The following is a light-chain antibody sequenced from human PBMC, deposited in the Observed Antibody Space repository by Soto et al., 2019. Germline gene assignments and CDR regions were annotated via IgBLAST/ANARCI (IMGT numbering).Light chain of an antibody. CDR1: QGISSY. V-gene: IGKV1-9*01. J-gene: IGKJ4*01. CDR3: QQLNSYPQIT. Sequence: DIQLTQSPSFLSASVGDRVTITCRASQGISSYLAWYQQKPGKAPNLLIYAASTLQSGVPSRFSGSGSGTEFTLTISSLHPEDFATYYCQQLNSYPQITFGGGTKVEIK. CDR2: AAS.